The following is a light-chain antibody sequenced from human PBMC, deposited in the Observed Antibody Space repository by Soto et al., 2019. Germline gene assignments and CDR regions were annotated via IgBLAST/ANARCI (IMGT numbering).Light chain of an antibody. CDR2: GAS. V-gene: IGKV3-11*01. CDR3: QQRSNWPPRGT. CDR1: QGVSSD. J-gene: IGKJ1*01. Sequence: ETVMTQSPATLSVSPGERATLSCRASQGVSSDLAWYQQKPGQAPRLLIHGASTRATGIPARFSGSGSGTDFTLTISSLEPEDFAVYYCQQRSNWPPRGTFGQGTKVDIK.